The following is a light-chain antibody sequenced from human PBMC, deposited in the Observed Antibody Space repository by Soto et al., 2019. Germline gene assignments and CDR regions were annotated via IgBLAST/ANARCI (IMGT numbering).Light chain of an antibody. CDR1: VSISSS. V-gene: IGKV1-39*01. Sequence: DIQMTQSPSSMSGSXGDRVTIARRPSVSISSSLHGYPQTPGQASKVLXXAASSLQSGVPSRFSGSGSGTDFTLTISSLQPEDFATYYCHQSYSTPPWTFGQGTKVDIK. J-gene: IGKJ1*01. CDR3: HQSYSTPPWT. CDR2: AAS.